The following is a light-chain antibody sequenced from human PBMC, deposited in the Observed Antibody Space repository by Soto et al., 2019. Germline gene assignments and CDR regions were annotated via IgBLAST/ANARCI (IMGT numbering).Light chain of an antibody. CDR1: QNIYNN. Sequence: IVMTQSPATLSVSPGERATLSCRASQNIYNNIAWYQHRPGQAPRLLIYRASTRATGVPARFSGSGFETEYTLTISSLQSDDFAIYSCLQYHNLWAFGQGTKVEIK. CDR3: LQYHNLWA. J-gene: IGKJ1*01. CDR2: RAS. V-gene: IGKV3-15*01.